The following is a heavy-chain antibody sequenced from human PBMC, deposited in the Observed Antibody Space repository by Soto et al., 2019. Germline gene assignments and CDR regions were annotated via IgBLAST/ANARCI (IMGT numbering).Heavy chain of an antibody. CDR2: IIPIFGTA. D-gene: IGHD5-18*01. J-gene: IGHJ6*02. V-gene: IGHV1-69*13. CDR1: GGTFSSYA. CDR3: ASPWGGVDTVSNYYYYGMDV. Sequence: SVKVSCKASGGTFSSYAISWVRQAPGQGLEWMGGIIPIFGTANYAQKFQGRVTITADESTSTAYMELSSLRSEDTAVYYCASPWGGVDTVSNYYYYGMDVWGQGTTVTVSS.